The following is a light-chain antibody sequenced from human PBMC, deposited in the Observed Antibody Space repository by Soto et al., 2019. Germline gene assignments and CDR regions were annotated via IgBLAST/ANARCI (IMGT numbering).Light chain of an antibody. J-gene: IGKJ4*01. CDR2: DAS. CDR3: QQRNNWPPAT. V-gene: IGKV3-11*01. CDR1: QSVGRH. Sequence: EIVLTQSPATLSLSPGERATLSCRASQSVGRHLAWYQQKPGQAPRLLIYDASNRATGVPARFSGSGSGTDFTLSFSSLEPEDFAVYYCQQRNNWPPATFGGGTKVEIK.